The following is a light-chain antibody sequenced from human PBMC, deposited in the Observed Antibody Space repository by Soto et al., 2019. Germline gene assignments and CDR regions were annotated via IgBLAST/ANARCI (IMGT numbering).Light chain of an antibody. CDR1: QGISNY. CDR2: AAS. Sequence: DIQMTQSPSSLSASVGDRVTITCRASQGISNYLAWYQQKPGKVPKLLIYAASTLQSGVPSRFSGSGSGTDFTLTISSLQPEDVATYYCQKYKTLWTFGPGTKVDIK. J-gene: IGKJ3*01. V-gene: IGKV1-27*01. CDR3: QKYKTLWT.